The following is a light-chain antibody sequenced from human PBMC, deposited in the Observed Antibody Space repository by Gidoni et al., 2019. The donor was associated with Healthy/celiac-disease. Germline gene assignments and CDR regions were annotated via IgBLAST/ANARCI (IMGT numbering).Light chain of an antibody. CDR1: QSLLHSNGYND. CDR2: LGS. Sequence: DSVMTQSPLSLPVTPGEPASISCRSSQSLLHSNGYNDLDWYRQKPGQSPQLLIYLGSNRVSGVPDRFSGSGSGTDFTLKISRVEAEDVGVYYCMQALQTPRTFGQGTKVEIK. J-gene: IGKJ1*01. V-gene: IGKV2-28*01. CDR3: MQALQTPRT.